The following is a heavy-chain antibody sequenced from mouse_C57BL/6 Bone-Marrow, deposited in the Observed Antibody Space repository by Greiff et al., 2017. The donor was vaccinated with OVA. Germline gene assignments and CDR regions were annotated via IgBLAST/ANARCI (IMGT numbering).Heavy chain of an antibody. V-gene: IGHV1-52*01. CDR3: ARGGVAPYY. Sequence: VKLQQPGAELVRPGSSVKLSCKASGYTFTSYWMHWVKQRPIQGLEWIGNIDPSDSETHYNQKFKDKATLTVDKSSSTAYMQLSSLTSEDSAVYYCARGGVAPYYWGQGTTLTVSS. D-gene: IGHD1-1*02. CDR2: IDPSDSET. CDR1: GYTFTSYW. J-gene: IGHJ2*01.